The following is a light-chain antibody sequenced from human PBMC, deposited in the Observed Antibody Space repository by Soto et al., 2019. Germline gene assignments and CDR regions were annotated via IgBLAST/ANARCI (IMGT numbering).Light chain of an antibody. Sequence: DIQMTQSPPTLSASVGDRVTITCRASQSFSSWLAWYQQKPGKAPKLLIYDASSLESGVPSRFSGSGSGTEFTLTISSLQPDDFATYYCQQYNSYSRTFGQGTKVDIK. CDR1: QSFSSW. J-gene: IGKJ1*01. V-gene: IGKV1-5*01. CDR3: QQYNSYSRT. CDR2: DAS.